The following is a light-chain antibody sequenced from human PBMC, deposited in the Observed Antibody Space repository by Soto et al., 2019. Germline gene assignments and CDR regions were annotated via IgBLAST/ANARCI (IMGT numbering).Light chain of an antibody. V-gene: IGLV8-61*01. CDR2: STN. J-gene: IGLJ2*01. Sequence: QTVVTQEPSFSVSPGGTVTLTCGLSSGSVSTSYYPSWYQQTPGQAPRTLIYSTNTRSSGVPDRFSGSILGNKAALTITGAQADDESDYSCVLYMGSGLLFGGGTQLTVL. CDR3: VLYMGSGLL. CDR1: SGSVSTSYY.